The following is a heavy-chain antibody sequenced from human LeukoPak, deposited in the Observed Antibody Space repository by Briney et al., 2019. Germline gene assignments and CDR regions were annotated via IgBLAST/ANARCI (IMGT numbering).Heavy chain of an antibody. CDR2: IYTSGNT. CDR1: GGSISSGSYS. CDR3: ARLAYSIEELDY. D-gene: IGHD6-13*01. Sequence: PSETLSLTCTVSGGSISSGSYSWSWIRQPAGKGLEWIGRIYTSGNTNYNPSLKSRVTISVDTSKNQFSLKVNSVTAADTAVYYCARLAYSIEELDYWGQGTLVTVSS. V-gene: IGHV4-61*02. J-gene: IGHJ4*02.